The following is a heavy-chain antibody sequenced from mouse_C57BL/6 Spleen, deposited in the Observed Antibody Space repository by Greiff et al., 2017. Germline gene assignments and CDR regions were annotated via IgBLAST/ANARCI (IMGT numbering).Heavy chain of an antibody. D-gene: IGHD1-3*01. Sequence: EVKLMESGGGLVKPGGSLKLSCAASGFTFSDYGMHWVRQAPEKGLEWVAYISSGSSTIYYADTVKGRFTISRDNAKNTLFLQMTSLRSEDTAMYYCARENKEGIFDYWGQGTTLTVSS. CDR2: ISSGSSTI. CDR1: GFTFSDYG. CDR3: ARENKEGIFDY. J-gene: IGHJ2*01. V-gene: IGHV5-17*01.